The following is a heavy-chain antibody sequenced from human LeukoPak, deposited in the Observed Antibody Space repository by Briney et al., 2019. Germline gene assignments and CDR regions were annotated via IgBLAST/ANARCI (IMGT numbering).Heavy chain of an antibody. CDR1: GFTFSSDS. CDR3: ARRQGYCSGGSCFSLDY. Sequence: GSLRLSCAASGFTFSSDSMNWVRQAPGKGLEWVSSISSSSSYIYYADSVKGRFTISRDNAKNSLYLKMNSLRAEDTAVYYCARRQGYCSGGSCFSLDYWGQGTLVTVSS. J-gene: IGHJ4*02. D-gene: IGHD2-15*01. V-gene: IGHV3-21*01. CDR2: ISSSSSYI.